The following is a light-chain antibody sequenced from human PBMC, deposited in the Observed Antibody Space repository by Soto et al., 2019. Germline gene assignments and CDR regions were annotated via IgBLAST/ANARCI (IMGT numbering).Light chain of an antibody. J-gene: IGKJ1*01. V-gene: IGKV1-12*01. Sequence: DIPMSQSTRYVSASVGDRITITCLSSQDIGGRLAWYQQKPGKAPQYLIQAASILQSGVPSRFSGSGSGTEFILTISSLQPDDFASYFCLQFYSFPRTFGLGTKVDIK. CDR1: QDIGGR. CDR2: AAS. CDR3: LQFYSFPRT.